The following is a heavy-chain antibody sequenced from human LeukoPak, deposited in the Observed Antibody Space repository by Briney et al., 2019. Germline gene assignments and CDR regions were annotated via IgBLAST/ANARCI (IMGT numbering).Heavy chain of an antibody. CDR1: GYTFTSYG. CDR2: ISAYNGNT. CDR3: ARAPTYYYDSSALGD. Sequence: ASVKVSCKASGYTFTSYGISWVRQAPGQGLEWMGWISAYNGNTNYAQKLQGRVTMTTDTSTSTAYMEPRSLRSDDTAVYYCARAPTYYYDSSALGDWGQGTLVTVSS. V-gene: IGHV1-18*01. D-gene: IGHD3-22*01. J-gene: IGHJ4*02.